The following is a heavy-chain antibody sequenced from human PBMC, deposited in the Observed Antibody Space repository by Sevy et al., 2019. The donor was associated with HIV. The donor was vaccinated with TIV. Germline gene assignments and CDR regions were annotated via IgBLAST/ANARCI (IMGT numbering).Heavy chain of an antibody. D-gene: IGHD3-3*01. CDR2: ISSSSNYI. J-gene: IGHJ6*02. CDR1: GFTVSDNH. V-gene: IGHV3-21*01. CDR3: ARGEVNYDSLIPIRTEGGYYYGMDV. Sequence: GGSLRLSCAASGFTVSDNHMNWVRQAPGKGLEWVSSISSSSNYIYYADSVKGRFTISRDNAKNSLYLQMNSLRAEDTAVYYCARGEVNYDSLIPIRTEGGYYYGMDVWGQGTTVTVSS.